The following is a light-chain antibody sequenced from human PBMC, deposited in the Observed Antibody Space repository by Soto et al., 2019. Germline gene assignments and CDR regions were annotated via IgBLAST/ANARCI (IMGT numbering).Light chain of an antibody. CDR1: QSISSW. Sequence: DIQMTQSPSTLSASVGDIVTITCRASQSISSWLAWYQHKPGKAPNLLIYKASSLESGVPSRFSGSGSGTEFTLTVSSLQPDDVATYYCQQYDSYPLTFGGGTKVEIK. CDR3: QQYDSYPLT. J-gene: IGKJ4*01. CDR2: KAS. V-gene: IGKV1-5*03.